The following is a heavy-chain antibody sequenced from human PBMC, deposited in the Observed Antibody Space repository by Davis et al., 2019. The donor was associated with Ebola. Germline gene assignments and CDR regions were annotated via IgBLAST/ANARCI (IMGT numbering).Heavy chain of an antibody. CDR1: GVSITTYY. J-gene: IGHJ4*02. D-gene: IGHD6-19*01. CDR3: ARTSGQWLAYTDIDY. V-gene: IGHV4-59*01. Sequence: MPSETLSLTCTVSGVSITTYYWSWVRQPPGKRLEWLGYIFHTGSADYNPSLKSRVTISVDTSKNQFSLKLSSVTPADTAMYFCARTSGQWLAYTDIDYWGQGVLVTVSS. CDR2: IFHTGSA.